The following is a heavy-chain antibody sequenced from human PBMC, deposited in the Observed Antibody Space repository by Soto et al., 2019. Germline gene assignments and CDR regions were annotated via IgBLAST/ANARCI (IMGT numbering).Heavy chain of an antibody. D-gene: IGHD3-3*01. CDR3: SRSVGFEGFSPYGMDV. V-gene: IGHV4-30-4*01. Sequence: SETLSLTCAVSGGSFNSGDYYWTRIRQRRGNGLESIGDIYYCDTSYYNPALKSRVSLTLDTSKNHCSLRVASVTAADMAVYYCSRSVGFEGFSPYGMDVWGQGTTVTVSS. CDR2: IYYCDTS. CDR1: GGSFNSGDYY. J-gene: IGHJ6*02.